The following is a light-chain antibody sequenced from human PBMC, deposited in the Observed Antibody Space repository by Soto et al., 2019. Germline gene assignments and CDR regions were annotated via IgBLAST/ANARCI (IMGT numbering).Light chain of an antibody. CDR1: QSVRSY. Sequence: EVVLTQSPDTLSLSPGERATLSCRASQSVRSYLAWYQQKPGQAPRLLIYDASNRAPGIPARFRGSGSGTDFTLTLSSLEPEDFAVYYCQQRSNWPPITFGQGTRLEIK. J-gene: IGKJ5*01. V-gene: IGKV3-11*01. CDR2: DAS. CDR3: QQRSNWPPIT.